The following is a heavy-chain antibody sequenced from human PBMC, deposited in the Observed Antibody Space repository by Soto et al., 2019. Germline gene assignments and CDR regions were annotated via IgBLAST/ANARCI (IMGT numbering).Heavy chain of an antibody. CDR2: ITNYKSQT. V-gene: IGHV1-18*01. J-gene: IGHJ4*02. CDR1: GYTVSNYG. D-gene: IGHD1-20*01. CDR3: ARGSNRNNGNAPGNN. Sequence: ASVKVSCKASGYTVSNYGVSWFRQAPGQGLEWLGWITNYKSQTIYTQNLPGRVTMTTDTSTNTAYMELRSLRSDDTAVYYCARGSNRNNGNAPGNNWGRETRFPVPS.